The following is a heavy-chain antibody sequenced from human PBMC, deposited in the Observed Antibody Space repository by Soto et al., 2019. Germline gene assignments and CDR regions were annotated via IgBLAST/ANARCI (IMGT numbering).Heavy chain of an antibody. Sequence: GGSLRLSCAASGFTFSSYSMNWVRQAPGKGLEWVSYISSSSSTIYYADSVKGRFTISRDNAKNSLYLQMNSLRDEDTAVYYCARDVALKYSSGWYPTGQFDPWGQGTLVTVSS. J-gene: IGHJ5*02. CDR2: ISSSSSTI. CDR3: ARDVALKYSSGWYPTGQFDP. V-gene: IGHV3-48*02. D-gene: IGHD6-19*01. CDR1: GFTFSSYS.